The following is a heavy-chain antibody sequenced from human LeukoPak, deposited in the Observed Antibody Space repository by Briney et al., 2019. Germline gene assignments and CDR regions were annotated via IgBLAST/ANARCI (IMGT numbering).Heavy chain of an antibody. CDR3: ARAVSSWYHFHY. Sequence: ASVKVSCKASGYTFTSYSLHWVRQAPGQGLEWMGMINPNRGNTNYAQNFQGRVTMTRYTSTSTVYMELSSLRYEDTAVYYCARAVSSWYHFHYWGQGTLVTVSS. V-gene: IGHV1-46*01. J-gene: IGHJ4*02. CDR2: INPNRGNT. CDR1: GYTFTSYS. D-gene: IGHD6-13*01.